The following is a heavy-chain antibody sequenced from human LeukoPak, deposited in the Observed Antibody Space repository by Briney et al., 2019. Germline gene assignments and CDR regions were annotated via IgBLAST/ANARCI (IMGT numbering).Heavy chain of an antibody. CDR1: GGSISSGSYY. CDR2: IYTSGST. J-gene: IGHJ4*02. D-gene: IGHD6-13*01. CDR3: ARGPVEAAAGTFDY. V-gene: IGHV4-61*02. Sequence: KSSETLSLTCTVSGGSISSGSYYWSWIRQPAGKGLEWIGRIYTSGSTNYNPSLKSRVTISVDTSKNQFSLKLSSVTAADTAVYYCARGPVEAAAGTFDYWGQGTLVTVSS.